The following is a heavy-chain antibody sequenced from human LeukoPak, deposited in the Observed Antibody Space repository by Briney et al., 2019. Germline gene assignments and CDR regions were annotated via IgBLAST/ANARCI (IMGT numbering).Heavy chain of an antibody. CDR1: GGSISSSSYY. J-gene: IGHJ1*01. CDR3: ARLGYSSGWEYFQH. Sequence: SETLSLTCTVSGGSISSSSYYWGWIRQPPGKGLEWIGSIYYSGSTYYNPSLKSRVTISVYTSKNQFSLKLSSVTAADTAVYYCARLGYSSGWEYFQHWGQGTLVTVSS. V-gene: IGHV4-39*01. CDR2: IYYSGST. D-gene: IGHD6-19*01.